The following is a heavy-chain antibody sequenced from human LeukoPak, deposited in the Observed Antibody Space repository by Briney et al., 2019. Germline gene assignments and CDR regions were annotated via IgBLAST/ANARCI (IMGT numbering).Heavy chain of an antibody. J-gene: IGHJ4*02. V-gene: IGHV3-30*18. CDR2: ISYDGSNK. Sequence: GRSLRLSRAASGFTFSSYGMHWVRQAPGKGLEWVAVISYDGSNKYYADSVKGRFTISRDNSKNTLYLQMNSLRAEDTAVYYCAKERKYYDSSGYSGFDYWGQGTLVTVSS. CDR3: AKERKYYDSSGYSGFDY. D-gene: IGHD3-22*01. CDR1: GFTFSSYG.